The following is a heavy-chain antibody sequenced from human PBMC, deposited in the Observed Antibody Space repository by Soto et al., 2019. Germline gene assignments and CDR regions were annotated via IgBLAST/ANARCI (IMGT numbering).Heavy chain of an antibody. Sequence: QVQLQQWGAGLLKPSETLSLTCGVSGSSFSGYYWTWVRQPPGKGLEWIGEINHSGNTNYIPSLRSRLTMSVDTSKNQFSLRLKSVSAADTAVYYCARGSEYLFPIHYWGQGTLVTVSS. V-gene: IGHV4-34*01. CDR2: INHSGNT. J-gene: IGHJ4*02. CDR3: ARGSEYLFPIHY. CDR1: GSSFSGYY. D-gene: IGHD3-3*01.